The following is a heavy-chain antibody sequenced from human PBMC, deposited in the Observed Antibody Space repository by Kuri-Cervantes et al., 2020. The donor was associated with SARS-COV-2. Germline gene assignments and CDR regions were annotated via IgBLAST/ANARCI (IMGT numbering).Heavy chain of an antibody. CDR1: GGTFSSYA. D-gene: IGHD2-21*01. CDR3: ARDLIGLAYCGGDCSWEYFDY. V-gene: IGHV1-69*10. CDR2: IIPILGTA. Sequence: SVKVSCKASGGTFSSYAISWVRQAPGQGLEWMGGIIPILGTANYAQKFQGRVTITADKSTSTAYMELSSLRSEDTAVYYCARDLIGLAYCGGDCSWEYFDYWGQGTLVTVSS. J-gene: IGHJ4*02.